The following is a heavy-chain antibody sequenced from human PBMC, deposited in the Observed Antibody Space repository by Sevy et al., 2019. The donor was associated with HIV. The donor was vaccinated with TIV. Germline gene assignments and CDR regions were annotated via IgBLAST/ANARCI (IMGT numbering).Heavy chain of an antibody. CDR2: IYPGDSDT. V-gene: IGHV5-51*01. J-gene: IGHJ3*02. Sequence: GESLKISCKGSGYSFTSYWIGWVRQMPGKGLEWRGIIYPGDSDTRYSPSFQGQIPISANNSISTAYLQWSSLKASDTAMYYCAGRVAAAAFDAFDIWGQGTMVTVSS. CDR1: GYSFTSYW. D-gene: IGHD6-13*01. CDR3: AGRVAAAAFDAFDI.